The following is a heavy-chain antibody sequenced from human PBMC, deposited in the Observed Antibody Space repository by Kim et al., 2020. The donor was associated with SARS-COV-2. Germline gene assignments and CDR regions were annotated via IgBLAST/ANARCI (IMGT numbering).Heavy chain of an antibody. CDR2: INPRTGST. D-gene: IGHD3-16*02. CDR3: ARDGSGYDYVWESFRSEPSFDC. V-gene: IGHV1-2*04. J-gene: IGHJ4*02. CDR1: GYTFTNYY. Sequence: ASVKVSCKASGYTFTNYYIHWVRQAPGQGLEWMGWINPRTGSTEYAQKFEAWVTMTRDTSISTVYMELSRLRSDDTAMYFCARDGSGYDYVWESFRSEPSFDCWGQGTLITVSS.